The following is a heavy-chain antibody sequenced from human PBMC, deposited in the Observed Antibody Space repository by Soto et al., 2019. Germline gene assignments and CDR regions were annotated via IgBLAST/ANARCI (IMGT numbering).Heavy chain of an antibody. CDR2: IKSNTDGGTT. V-gene: IGHV3-15*07. CDR3: PPDPRFLEWCVLHGLDV. D-gene: IGHD3-3*01. J-gene: IGHJ6*02. Sequence: EVQLVESGGGLVTPGGSLRLSCAASGFAFNNAWMNWVRQAPGKGLAWVGRIKSNTDGGTTDYAAPVKDRFTISRDDSKNTLFLQMNSLKTEDPAVYYCPPDPRFLEWCVLHGLDVWCPGTTVTVSS. CDR1: GFAFNNAW.